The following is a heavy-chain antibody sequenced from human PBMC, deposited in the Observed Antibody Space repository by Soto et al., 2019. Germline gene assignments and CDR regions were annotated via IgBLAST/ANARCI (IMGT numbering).Heavy chain of an antibody. D-gene: IGHD1-26*01. CDR3: ARGYSGQRSWDY. CDR2: IYYRGRT. J-gene: IGHJ4*02. Sequence: QVQLQESGPGLVKPSETLSLTCTVSGGSISRFYWSWIRQPPGKGLEWIGYIYYRGRTNYNPSLKSRVTISIDTSKNQFSLKLSSVTAAAPAVYYCARGYSGQRSWDYWGQGTLVTVSS. V-gene: IGHV4-59*08. CDR1: GGSISRFY.